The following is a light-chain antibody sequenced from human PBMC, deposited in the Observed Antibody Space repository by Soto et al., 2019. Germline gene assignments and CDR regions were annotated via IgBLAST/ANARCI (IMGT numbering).Light chain of an antibody. J-gene: IGKJ1*01. V-gene: IGKV3-15*01. CDR3: QQYNNWPPWT. Sequence: EIVMTQSPAALFVSLGERVTLSCRASQSVGKNLAWYQQRPGQGPRLLIFAAADRATDIPVRFSGSGSGTDFTLTISSLQSEDSAIYYCQQYNNWPPWTFGRGTKVGI. CDR2: AAA. CDR1: QSVGKN.